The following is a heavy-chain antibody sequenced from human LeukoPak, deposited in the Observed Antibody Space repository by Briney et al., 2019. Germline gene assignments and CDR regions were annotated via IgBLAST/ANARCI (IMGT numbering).Heavy chain of an antibody. CDR1: GGSISSYY. Sequence: SETLSLTCTVSGGSISSYYWSWIRQPPGKGLEWIGYIYYSGSTNYNPSLKRRVTISVDTSKNQFSLKLSSVTAADTAVYYCARGGYYYGSGSLPFDYWGQGTLVTVSS. CDR3: ARGGYYYGSGSLPFDY. J-gene: IGHJ4*02. CDR2: IYYSGST. V-gene: IGHV4-59*01. D-gene: IGHD3-10*01.